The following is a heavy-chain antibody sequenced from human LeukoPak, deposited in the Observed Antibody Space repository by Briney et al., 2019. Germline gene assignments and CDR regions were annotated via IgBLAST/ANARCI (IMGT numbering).Heavy chain of an antibody. V-gene: IGHV4-59*11. CDR1: GGSLSSHY. CDR3: ARFSSGCSTSSCYLTY. Sequence: SETLSLTCSVSGGSLSSHYWSWIRQPPGKGLELIGHIHDTGSTFYNPSLRGRVTISLDPSNNQFSLKLTSMTAADTAVYYCARFSSGCSTSSCYLTYWGQGTLVTVS. CDR2: IHDTGST. J-gene: IGHJ4*02. D-gene: IGHD2-2*01.